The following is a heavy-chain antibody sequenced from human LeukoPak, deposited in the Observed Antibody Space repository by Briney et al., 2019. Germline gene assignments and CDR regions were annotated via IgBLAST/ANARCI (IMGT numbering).Heavy chain of an antibody. CDR1: GFTFSSYE. V-gene: IGHV3-48*03. CDR3: ARGVGSSSWYGWFDP. Sequence: GGSLRLSCAASGFTFSSYEKNWVRQAPGKGLEWVSYISSSGSTIYYADSVKGRFTISRDNAKNSLYLQMNSLRAEDTAVYYCARGVGSSSWYGWFDPWGQGTLVTVSS. D-gene: IGHD6-13*01. J-gene: IGHJ5*02. CDR2: ISSSGSTI.